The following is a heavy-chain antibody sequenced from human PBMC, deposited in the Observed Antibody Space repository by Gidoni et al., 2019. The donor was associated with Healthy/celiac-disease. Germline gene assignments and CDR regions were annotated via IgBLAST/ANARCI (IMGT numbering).Heavy chain of an antibody. CDR1: GFTFSNYA. Sequence: EVQLLESGGGLVQPVWSLRLSCAASGFTFSNYAITWVRQAPGKGLEWVSAISSSGGNTYYADSVKGRFTISRDISKNTVYLQMNSLRVEDTAVYHCAKGRWYTLDYWGQGTLVTVSS. V-gene: IGHV3-23*01. J-gene: IGHJ4*02. CDR3: AKGRWYTLDY. CDR2: ISSSGGNT. D-gene: IGHD2-15*01.